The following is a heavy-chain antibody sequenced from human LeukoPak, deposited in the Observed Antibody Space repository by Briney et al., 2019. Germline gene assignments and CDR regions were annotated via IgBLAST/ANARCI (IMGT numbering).Heavy chain of an antibody. V-gene: IGHV4-34*01. CDR2: INHTGGT. Sequence: SETLSLTCAVYGESFSGYYWNWIRQPPGKGLEWIGEINHTGGTNYNPSLKSRVTISVDTSKNQFSLKLSSVTAADTAVYYCARKVTVTINIDYWGQGTLVTVSS. CDR3: ARKVTVTINIDY. J-gene: IGHJ4*02. D-gene: IGHD4-17*01. CDR1: GESFSGYY.